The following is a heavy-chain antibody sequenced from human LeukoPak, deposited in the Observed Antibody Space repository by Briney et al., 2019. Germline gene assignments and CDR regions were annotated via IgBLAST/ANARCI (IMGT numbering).Heavy chain of an antibody. J-gene: IGHJ4*02. CDR3: AREGGDWGEGYFDF. V-gene: IGHV3-11*01. CDR2: ISSSGSTI. Sequence: EAGGSLRLSCAASGFTFSDYYMSWIRQVPGKGLEWVSYISSSGSTIYYADSVKGRLTISRDNAKNSLYLQMNSLRAEDTAVYYCAREGGDWGEGYFDFWGQGTLVTVSS. D-gene: IGHD3-16*01. CDR1: GFTFSDYY.